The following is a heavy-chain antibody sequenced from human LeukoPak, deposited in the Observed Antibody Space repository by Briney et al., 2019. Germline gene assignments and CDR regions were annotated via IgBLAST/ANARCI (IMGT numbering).Heavy chain of an antibody. CDR2: ITWNSGSK. CDR3: ARESGEGTFGVDFDY. J-gene: IGHJ4*02. V-gene: IGHV3-9*01. CDR1: GFTFDDYA. D-gene: IGHD3-3*01. Sequence: GRSLRLSCAASGFTFDDYAMYWVRQAPGKGLEWVSSITWNSGSKVYADSVKGRFTISRDNAKNSLYLQMNSLRSEDTAVYYFARESGEGTFGVDFDYWGQGTLVTVSS.